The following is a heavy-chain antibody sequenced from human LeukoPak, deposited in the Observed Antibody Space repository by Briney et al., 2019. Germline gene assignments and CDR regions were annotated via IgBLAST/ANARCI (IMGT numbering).Heavy chain of an antibody. D-gene: IGHD3-10*02. V-gene: IGHV3-48*01. CDR1: GFTFSSYS. CDR3: AELGITMIGGV. CDR2: ISSSSSTI. J-gene: IGHJ6*04. Sequence: GESLRLSCAASGFTFSSYSMNWVRQAPGKGLEWVSYISSSSSTIYYADSVKGRFTISRDNAKNSLYLQMNSLRAEDTAVYYCAELGITMIGGVWGKGTTVTISS.